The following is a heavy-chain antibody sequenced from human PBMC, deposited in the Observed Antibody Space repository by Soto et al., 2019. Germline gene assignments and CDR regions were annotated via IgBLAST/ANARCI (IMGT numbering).Heavy chain of an antibody. Sequence: ASVKVSCKASGYTFTGYYMHWVRQAPGQGLEWMGWINPNSGGTNHAQKFQGRVTMTRDTSISTAYMELSRLRSDDTAVYYCARDVPDIVLMVYATPGMDVWGQGTTVTVSS. CDR1: GYTFTGYY. D-gene: IGHD2-8*01. CDR2: INPNSGGT. CDR3: ARDVPDIVLMVYATPGMDV. V-gene: IGHV1-2*02. J-gene: IGHJ6*02.